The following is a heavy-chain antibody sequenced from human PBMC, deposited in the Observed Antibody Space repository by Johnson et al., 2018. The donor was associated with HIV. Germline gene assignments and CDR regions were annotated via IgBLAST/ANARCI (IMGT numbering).Heavy chain of an antibody. J-gene: IGHJ3*01. V-gene: IGHV3-66*02. CDR2: IYSAGRT. Sequence: EVQLVESGGGVVRPGGSLRLSCAASGFTFDDHGMSWVRQAPGQGLEWVSIIYSAGRTFYADSVKGRFTISRDNSENTVFLQMNSLRSEDTAVYFCAKLNPVDDSFDLWGQGTMVTVSS. CDR1: GFTFDDHG. CDR3: AKLNPVDDSFDL. D-gene: IGHD2-15*01.